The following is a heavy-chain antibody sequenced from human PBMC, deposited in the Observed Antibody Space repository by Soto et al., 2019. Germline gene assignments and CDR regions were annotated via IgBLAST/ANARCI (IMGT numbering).Heavy chain of an antibody. D-gene: IGHD6-13*01. J-gene: IGHJ1*01. Sequence: QVQLVQSGAEVKKPGSSVKVSCKASGGTFSSYTISWVRQAPGQGLEWMGRIIPILGIANYAQKFQGRVTITADKSTSTPYMQLRSLRSEDTAVYYWSISIFESRWSSSSWYAEYFQHWGQGTLVTVSS. CDR3: SISIFESRWSSSSWYAEYFQH. CDR1: GGTFSSYT. CDR2: IIPILGIA. V-gene: IGHV1-69*02.